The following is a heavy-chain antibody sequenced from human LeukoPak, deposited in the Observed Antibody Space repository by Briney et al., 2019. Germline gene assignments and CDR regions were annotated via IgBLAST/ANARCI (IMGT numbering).Heavy chain of an antibody. CDR3: ARVGSNYYYYYMDV. V-gene: IGHV1-18*01. J-gene: IGHJ6*03. D-gene: IGHD1-26*01. CDR2: ISAYNGNT. CDR1: GYTFTCYG. Sequence: GASVKVSCKASGYTFTCYGISWVRQAPGQGLEWMGWISAYNGNTNYAQKLQGRVTMTTDTSTSTAYMELRSLRSDDTAVYYCARVGSNYYYYYMDVWGKGTTVTISS.